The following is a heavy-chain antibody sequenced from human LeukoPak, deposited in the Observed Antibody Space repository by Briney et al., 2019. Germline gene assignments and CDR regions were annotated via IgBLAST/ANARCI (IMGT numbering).Heavy chain of an antibody. CDR1: GFTFSSYA. J-gene: IGHJ4*02. D-gene: IGHD3-3*01. V-gene: IGHV3-23*01. CDR2: ISGSGGST. Sequence: PGGSLRLSCAASGFTFSSYAMSWVRQAPGKGLEWVSAISGSGGSTYYADSVKGRFTISRDNSKNTLYLQMNSLRAEDTAVYYCAKATIFGVVIPYYFDYWGRGTPVTVSS. CDR3: AKATIFGVVIPYYFDY.